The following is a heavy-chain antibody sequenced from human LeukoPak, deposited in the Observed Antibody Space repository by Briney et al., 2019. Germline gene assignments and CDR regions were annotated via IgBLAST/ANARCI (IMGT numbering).Heavy chain of an antibody. CDR1: GYTFTSYY. Sequence: ASVKVSCKASGYTFTSYYMHWVRQAPGQGLEWMGIINPSGGSTSYAQKFQGRVTMTRDMSTSTVYMELRSLRSDDTAVYYCARSRTHRLYSGSGSYPGAFDYWGQGPLVTVSS. CDR3: ARSRTHRLYSGSGSYPGAFDY. J-gene: IGHJ4*02. CDR2: INPSGGST. D-gene: IGHD3-10*01. V-gene: IGHV1-46*01.